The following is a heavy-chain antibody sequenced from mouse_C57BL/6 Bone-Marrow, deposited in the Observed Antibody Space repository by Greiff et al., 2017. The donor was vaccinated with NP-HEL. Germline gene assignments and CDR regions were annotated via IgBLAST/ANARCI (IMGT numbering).Heavy chain of an antibody. CDR2: IYPGSGST. J-gene: IGHJ4*01. Sequence: QVQLKQPGAELVKPGASVKMSCKASGYTFTSYWITWVKQRPGQGLEWIGDIYPGSGSTNSNEKIQSKATLTVDTPSSTTYMRLSILTSEDSAVYYCAREGGIVTYCAVGYWGQGTSVTVSS. V-gene: IGHV1-55*01. CDR3: AREGGIVTYCAVGY. D-gene: IGHD2-5*01. CDR1: GYTFTSYW.